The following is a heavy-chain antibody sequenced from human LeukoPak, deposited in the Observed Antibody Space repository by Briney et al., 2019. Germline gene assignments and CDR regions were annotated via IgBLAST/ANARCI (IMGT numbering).Heavy chain of an antibody. V-gene: IGHV4-34*01. CDR1: GGSFSGYY. Sequence: SETLSLTCAVYGGSFSGYYWSWIRQPPGKGLEWIGEINHSGSTNYNPSLKSRVTISVDTSKNQFSLKLSSVTAADTAVYYCARDRGGDINWFDPWGQGTLVTVSS. J-gene: IGHJ5*02. CDR3: ARDRGGDINWFDP. D-gene: IGHD3-16*01. CDR2: INHSGST.